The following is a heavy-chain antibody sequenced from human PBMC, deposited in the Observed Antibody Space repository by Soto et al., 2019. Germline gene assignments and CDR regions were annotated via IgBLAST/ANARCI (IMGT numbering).Heavy chain of an antibody. D-gene: IGHD6-19*01. CDR2: IYYSGST. Sequence: SETLSLTCTVSGGSISSYYWSWIRQPPGKGLEWIGYIYYSGSTNYNPSLKSRVTISVHTSKSQFSLELSSVTAADTAVYYCARGLITGSHYSGGWYYFDSWGQGTQVTSP. CDR3: ARGLITGSHYSGGWYYFDS. J-gene: IGHJ4*02. CDR1: GGSISSYY. V-gene: IGHV4-59*12.